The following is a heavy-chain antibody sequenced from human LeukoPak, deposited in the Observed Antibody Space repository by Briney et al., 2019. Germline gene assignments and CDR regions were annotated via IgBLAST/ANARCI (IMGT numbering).Heavy chain of an antibody. V-gene: IGHV3-11*06. CDR1: GFRVSGYD. J-gene: IGHJ4*02. CDR2: ISISSSNI. Sequence: GGSLRLSCAASGFRVSGYDLNWIRQAPGKGLEWIAYISISSSNIHYADSVRGRFTISRDNANNSLYLQLSSLRVENTAVYYCARGGGGYCSSTSCYRSFDYWGQGTLVTVSS. CDR3: ARGGGGYCSSTSCYRSFDY. D-gene: IGHD2-2*02.